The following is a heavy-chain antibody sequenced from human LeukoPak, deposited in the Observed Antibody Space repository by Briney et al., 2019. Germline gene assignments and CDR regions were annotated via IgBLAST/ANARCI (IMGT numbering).Heavy chain of an antibody. CDR1: GNTFTGYY. D-gene: IGHD2-2*01. V-gene: IGHV1-2*02. J-gene: IGHJ4*02. CDR2: INPNSGGT. CDR3: ARGPRGWYCSSTSCYEDYYFDY. Sequence: ASVKVSCKASGNTFTGYYMHWVRQAPGQGLEWVGWINPNSGGTNYAQKFQGRVTMTRDTSISTAYMELSRLRSDDTAVYYCARGPRGWYCSSTSCYEDYYFDYWGQGTLVTVSS.